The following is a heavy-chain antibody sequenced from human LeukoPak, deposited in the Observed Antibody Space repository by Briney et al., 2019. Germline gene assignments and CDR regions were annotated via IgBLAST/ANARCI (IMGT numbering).Heavy chain of an antibody. CDR2: IYYSGST. J-gene: IGHJ4*02. V-gene: IGHV4-39*07. CDR3: ARDRLYMVDY. D-gene: IGHD3-16*01. Sequence: SETLSLTCTVSGGSISSSSYYWGWIRQPPGKGLEWIGSIYYSGSTYYNPSLKSRVTISVDTSKNQFSLKLSSVTAADTAMYYCARDRLYMVDYWGQGTLVTVSS. CDR1: GGSISSSSYY.